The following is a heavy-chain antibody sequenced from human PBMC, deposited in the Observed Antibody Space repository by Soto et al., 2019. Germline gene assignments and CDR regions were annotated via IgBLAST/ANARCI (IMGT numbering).Heavy chain of an antibody. Sequence: PGGPLRLSCSASGFTFSSYGMHWVRQAPGKGLEWVAVISYDGSNKYYADSVKGRFTISRDNSKNTLYLQMNSLRAEDTAVYYCATDDYWGQGTLVTVSS. CDR2: ISYDGSNK. V-gene: IGHV3-30*03. CDR3: ATDDY. J-gene: IGHJ4*02. CDR1: GFTFSSYG.